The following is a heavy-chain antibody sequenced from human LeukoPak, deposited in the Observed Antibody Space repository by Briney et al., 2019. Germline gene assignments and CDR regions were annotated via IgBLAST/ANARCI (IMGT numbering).Heavy chain of an antibody. J-gene: IGHJ4*02. Sequence: GWSLTLSCAPSGFTFSSYWMSWVRQAPGKGLEWVAYIKHAGSEKYYVDSVKGRFTISRDNAKNSLYLQMNSLRAEDTAVYYCARWSRDYYDSSGYYSDYWGQGTLVTVSS. CDR3: ARWSRDYYDSSGYYSDY. V-gene: IGHV3-7*01. D-gene: IGHD3-22*01. CDR2: IKHAGSEK. CDR1: GFTFSSYW.